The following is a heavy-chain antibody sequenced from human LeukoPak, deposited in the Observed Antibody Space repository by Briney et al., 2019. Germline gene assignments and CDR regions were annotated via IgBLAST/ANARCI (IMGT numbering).Heavy chain of an antibody. CDR2: IIPILGIA. CDR1: GGTFSSYA. CDR3: ARGIIAAAGTVEFDP. J-gene: IGHJ5*02. V-gene: IGHV1-69*04. D-gene: IGHD6-13*01. Sequence: ASVKVSCKASGGTFSSYAISWVRQAPGQGLEWMGRIIPILGIANYAQKFQGRVTITADKSTSTAYMELSSLRSEDTAVYYCARGIIAAAGTVEFDPWGQGTLVTVSS.